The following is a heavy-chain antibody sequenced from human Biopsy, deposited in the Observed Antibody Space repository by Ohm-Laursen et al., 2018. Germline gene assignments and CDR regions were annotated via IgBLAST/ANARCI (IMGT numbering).Heavy chain of an antibody. CDR2: ISYDGFNI. CDR3: AKDRYNYTPIGGFSMDV. J-gene: IGHJ6*02. V-gene: IGHV3-30*18. Sequence: SLRLSCAAAGFSFSSYGMHWVRQAPGKGLKWVAAISYDGFNIYYADSVQGRFTISRDRSKNTLYLQMSSLRAEDTAVYYCAKDRYNYTPIGGFSMDVWGQGTLITVSS. D-gene: IGHD5-18*01. CDR1: GFSFSSYG.